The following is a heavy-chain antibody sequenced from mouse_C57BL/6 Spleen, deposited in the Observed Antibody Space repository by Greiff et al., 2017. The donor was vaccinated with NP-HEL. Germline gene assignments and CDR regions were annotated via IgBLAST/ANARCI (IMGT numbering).Heavy chain of an antibody. Sequence: VQLQQSGAELVMPGASVKLSCKASGYTFTSYWMHWVKQRPGQGLEWIGEIDSSDSYTNYHQKFKGKSTLTVDKSSSTSYMQLSSLTSEDSAVYYCARSNYYGSSYERNYFDYWGQGTTLTVSS. D-gene: IGHD1-1*01. CDR2: IDSSDSYT. CDR3: ARSNYYGSSYERNYFDY. CDR1: GYTFTSYW. J-gene: IGHJ2*01. V-gene: IGHV1-69*01.